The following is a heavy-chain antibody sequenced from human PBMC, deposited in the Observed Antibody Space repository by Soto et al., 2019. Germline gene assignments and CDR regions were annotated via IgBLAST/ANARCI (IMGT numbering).Heavy chain of an antibody. CDR1: GYTFTGYY. V-gene: IGHV1-2*04. Sequence: ASVKVSCKASGYTFTGYYMHWLRLAPGQGLEWMGWINPNSGGTNYAQKFQGWVTMTRDTSISTAYMELSRLRSDDTAAYYCASDYYDSSGYYGAFDIWGQGTMVTVSS. CDR2: INPNSGGT. D-gene: IGHD3-22*01. CDR3: ASDYYDSSGYYGAFDI. J-gene: IGHJ3*02.